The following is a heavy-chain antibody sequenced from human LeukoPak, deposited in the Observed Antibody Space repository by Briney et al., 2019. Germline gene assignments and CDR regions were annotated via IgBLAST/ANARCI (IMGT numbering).Heavy chain of an antibody. Sequence: SVKVSCKASGGTFSSYAISWVRQAPGQGLEWMGGIIPIFGTANYAQKFQGRVTITADESTSTAYMELSSLRSEDTAVYYCARVRRKAARPDAFDIWGQGTMVTVSS. D-gene: IGHD6-6*01. CDR2: IIPIFGTA. J-gene: IGHJ3*02. CDR1: GGTFSSYA. V-gene: IGHV1-69*13. CDR3: ARVRRKAARPDAFDI.